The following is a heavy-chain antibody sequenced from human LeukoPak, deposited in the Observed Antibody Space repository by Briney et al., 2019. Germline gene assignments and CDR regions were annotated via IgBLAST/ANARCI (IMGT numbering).Heavy chain of an antibody. V-gene: IGHV1-69*05. CDR1: GGTFSSYA. D-gene: IGHD1-26*01. CDR3: ASSGSYNFDY. Sequence: SVKVSCKASGGTFSSYAIGWVRQAPGQGLEWMGRIIPIFGTANYAQKFQGRVTITTDESTSTAYMELSSLRSEDTAVYYCASSGSYNFDYWGQGTLVTVSS. CDR2: IIPIFGTA. J-gene: IGHJ4*02.